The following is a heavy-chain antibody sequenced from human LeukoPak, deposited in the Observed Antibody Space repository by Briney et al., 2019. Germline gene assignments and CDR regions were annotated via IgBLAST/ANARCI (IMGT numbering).Heavy chain of an antibody. CDR3: AKSYGYYYDSSAY. CDR2: ISGSGGST. V-gene: IGHV3-23*01. D-gene: IGHD3-22*01. CDR1: GFTFSSYA. J-gene: IGHJ4*02. Sequence: PGGSLRLSCAASGFTFSSYAMSWVRQAPGKGLGWVSAISGSGGSTYYADSVKGRFTISRDNSKNTLYLQMNSLRAEDTAVYYCAKSYGYYYDSSAYWGQGTLVTVSS.